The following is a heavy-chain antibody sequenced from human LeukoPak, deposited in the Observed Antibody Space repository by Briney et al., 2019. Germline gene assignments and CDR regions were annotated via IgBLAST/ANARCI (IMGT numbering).Heavy chain of an antibody. CDR2: ISSSSSTI. J-gene: IGHJ4*02. CDR3: ARVYGDYSTGNFDY. CDR1: GFTFSSYS. D-gene: IGHD4-17*01. V-gene: IGHV3-48*01. Sequence: PGGSLRLSCAASGFTFSSYSMNWVRQAPGKGLEWVSYISSSSSTIYYADSVKGRFTISRANAKNSLYLQMNSLRAEDTAVYYCARVYGDYSTGNFDYWGQGTLVTVSS.